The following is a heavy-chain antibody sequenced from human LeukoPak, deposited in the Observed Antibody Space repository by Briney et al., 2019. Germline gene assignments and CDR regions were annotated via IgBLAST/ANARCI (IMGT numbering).Heavy chain of an antibody. CDR1: GFTFSSYW. D-gene: IGHD1-26*01. V-gene: IGHV3-74*01. Sequence: GGSLRLSCAASGFTFSSYWMHWVRQAPGKGLVWVSRIKGDGSTATYADSVKGRFIISRDNAKNTVYLQMNSLRAEDTAVYYYARIGSGTYSDAFDIWGQGTMVTVSS. J-gene: IGHJ3*02. CDR3: ARIGSGTYSDAFDI. CDR2: IKGDGSTA.